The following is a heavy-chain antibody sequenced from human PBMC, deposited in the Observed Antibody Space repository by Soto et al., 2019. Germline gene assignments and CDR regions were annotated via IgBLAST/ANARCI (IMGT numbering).Heavy chain of an antibody. J-gene: IGHJ4*02. CDR1: GFTFSSYG. CDR2: ISYVGSNK. Sequence: QVQLVESGGGVVQPGRSLRLSCAASGFTFSSYGIHWVRQAPGKGLEWVAVISYVGSNKYYADSVKGRFTISRDNSKNTLYLQMNSLTAEDTAVYYCAKGAHAVVAASYFDYWGQGTLVPVSS. CDR3: AKGAHAVVAASYFDY. V-gene: IGHV3-30*18. D-gene: IGHD2-15*01.